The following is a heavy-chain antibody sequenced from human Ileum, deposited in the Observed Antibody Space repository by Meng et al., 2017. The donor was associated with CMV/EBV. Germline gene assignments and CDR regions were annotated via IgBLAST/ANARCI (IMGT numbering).Heavy chain of an antibody. Sequence: SETLSLTCTVSGDSISSSTYYWGWIRQPPGKGLDWIASFYYSGTTYYNPSLKSRVTISVDTSKNQFSLNLSSVTAADTAVYYCARGARYCSSTSCPQYFQHWGQGTLVT. V-gene: IGHV4-39*07. D-gene: IGHD2-2*01. CDR2: FYYSGTT. J-gene: IGHJ1*01. CDR3: ARGARYCSSTSCPQYFQH. CDR1: GDSISSSTYY.